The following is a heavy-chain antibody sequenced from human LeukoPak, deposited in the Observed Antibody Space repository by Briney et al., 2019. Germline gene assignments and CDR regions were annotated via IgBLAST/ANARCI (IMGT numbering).Heavy chain of an antibody. CDR1: GFTFSSYA. V-gene: IGHV3-30-3*01. CDR3: ARGGYYDSPILDY. J-gene: IGHJ4*02. Sequence: PGGSLRLSCAASGFTFSSYAMHWVRQAPGKGLEWVAVISYDGSNKYYADSVEGRFTISRDNSKNTLYLQMNSLRAEDTAVYYCARGGYYDSPILDYWGQGTLVTVSS. D-gene: IGHD3-22*01. CDR2: ISYDGSNK.